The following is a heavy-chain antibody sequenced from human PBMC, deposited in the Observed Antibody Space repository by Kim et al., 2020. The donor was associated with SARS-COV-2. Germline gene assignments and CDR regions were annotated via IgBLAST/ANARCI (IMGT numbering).Heavy chain of an antibody. CDR3: ARVGIRITMVRGVIGDLDY. D-gene: IGHD3-10*01. J-gene: IGHJ4*02. Sequence: GGSLRLSCAASGFTFSSYWMSWVRQAPGKGLEWVANIKQDGSEKYYVDSVKGRFTISRDNAKNSLYLQMNSLRAEDTAVYYCARVGIRITMVRGVIGDLDYWGQGTLVTVSS. V-gene: IGHV3-7*03. CDR2: IKQDGSEK. CDR1: GFTFSSYW.